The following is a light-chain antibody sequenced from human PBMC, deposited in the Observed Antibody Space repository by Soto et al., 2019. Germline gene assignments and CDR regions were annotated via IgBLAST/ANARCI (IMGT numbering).Light chain of an antibody. J-gene: IGLJ2*01. CDR2: GNS. V-gene: IGLV1-40*01. Sequence: QLVLTQPPSVSGAPGQRVTISCTGSSSNIGAGYDVHWYQQLPGSAPKLLIYGNSNRPSGVPYRFSGYKSGTSASLAITGLQAEDEADYYCPSYDSSLSVLFGGGTKLTVL. CDR1: SSNIGAGYD. CDR3: PSYDSSLSVL.